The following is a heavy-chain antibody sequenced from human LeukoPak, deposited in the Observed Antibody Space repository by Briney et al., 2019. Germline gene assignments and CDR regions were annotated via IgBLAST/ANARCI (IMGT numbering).Heavy chain of an antibody. CDR2: IIPTFGTA. D-gene: IGHD5-18*01. V-gene: IGHV1-69*13. CDR3: ARVGDTAMVTFDY. J-gene: IGHJ4*02. CDR1: GGIFSSYA. Sequence: ASVEVSCKASGGIFSSYAISWVRQAPGQGLEWMGGIIPTFGTANYAQKFQGRVTITADESTSTAYMELSSLRSEDTAVYYCARVGDTAMVTFDYWGQGTLVTVSP.